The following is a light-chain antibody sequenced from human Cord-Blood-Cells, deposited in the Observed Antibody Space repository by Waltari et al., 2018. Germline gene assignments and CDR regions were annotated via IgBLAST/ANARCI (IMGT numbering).Light chain of an antibody. CDR1: ITDAGGYHY. CDR3: SSYTSSSTVV. J-gene: IGLJ2*01. CDR2: DVS. V-gene: IGLV2-14*01. Sequence: QSALTQPASVSGSAGQSITISCPGTITDAGGYHYVSWYQQHTGKAPNLMIYDVSNRPSGVSTRFSGSKSGNTASLTISGLHAEDEADYYGSSYTSSSTVVFGGGTKLTVL.